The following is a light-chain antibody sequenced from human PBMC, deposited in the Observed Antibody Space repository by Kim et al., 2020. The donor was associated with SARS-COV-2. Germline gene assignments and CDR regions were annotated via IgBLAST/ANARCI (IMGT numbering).Light chain of an antibody. CDR2: QDT. CDR1: KLGDKY. CDR3: QAWDSSTYV. Sequence: GSPGQTASITCSGDKLGDKYTYWYQQKPGQSPVLVIYQDTKRPSGIPERFSGSNSGNRATLTISGTQAMDEADYYCQAWDSSTYVFGTGTKVTVL. V-gene: IGLV3-1*01. J-gene: IGLJ1*01.